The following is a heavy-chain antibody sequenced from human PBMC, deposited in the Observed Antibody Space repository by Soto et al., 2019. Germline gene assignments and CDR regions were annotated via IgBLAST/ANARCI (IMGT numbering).Heavy chain of an antibody. CDR3: ARMSYFYDKWYFDL. D-gene: IGHD3-22*01. CDR2: VYYSGTT. Sequence: SETLSLTCTVSGASINNNDYYWSWIRQTPGKGLEWIGYVYYSGTTDYIPSLKSRLSMSIDKSQNQFALKLNSVTAADTATYYCARMSYFYDKWYFDLWGRGTLVTVSS. CDR1: GASINNNDYY. V-gene: IGHV4-30-4*01. J-gene: IGHJ2*01.